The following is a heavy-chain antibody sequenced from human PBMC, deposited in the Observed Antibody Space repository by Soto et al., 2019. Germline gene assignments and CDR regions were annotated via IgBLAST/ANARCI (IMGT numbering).Heavy chain of an antibody. CDR1: GGSISSCGYS. CDR3: ARERYASSGYLEY. CDR2: IYHSGST. Sequence: LSLTCAVSGGSISSCGYSWSWIRQPPGKGLEWIGYIYHSGSTYYNPSLKSRVTISVDRSKNQFSLKLSSVTAADTAVYYCARERYASSGYLEYGGQGTL. D-gene: IGHD3-22*01. J-gene: IGHJ4*02. V-gene: IGHV4-30-2*01.